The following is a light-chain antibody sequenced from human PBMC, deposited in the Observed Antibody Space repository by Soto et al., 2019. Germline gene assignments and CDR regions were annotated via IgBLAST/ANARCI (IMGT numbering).Light chain of an antibody. J-gene: IGLJ2*01. CDR3: SSYTNSTSFIL. Sequence: QSALTQPASVSGSPGESITISCTGTSSDIGNYDFVSWYQQVPGTAPKAMIYEVSSRPSGVSHRFAGCKSGNTASPTISGLQADDEAYHYCSSYTNSTSFILFGGGTKLTVL. V-gene: IGLV2-14*01. CDR1: SSDIGNYDF. CDR2: EVS.